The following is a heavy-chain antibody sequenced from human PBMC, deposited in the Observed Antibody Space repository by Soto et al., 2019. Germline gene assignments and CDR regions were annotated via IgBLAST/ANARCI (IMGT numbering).Heavy chain of an antibody. CDR3: ASTPYYDFWSGYYKNNYYGMDV. J-gene: IGHJ6*02. D-gene: IGHD3-3*01. CDR1: GGSISSGGYY. Sequence: SETLSLTCTVSGGSISSGGYYWSWIRQQPGKGLERIGYIYYSGSTYYNPSLKSRVTISVDTSKNQFSLKLSSVTAADTAVYYCASTPYYDFWSGYYKNNYYGMDVWGQGTTVTVSS. CDR2: IYYSGST. V-gene: IGHV4-31*02.